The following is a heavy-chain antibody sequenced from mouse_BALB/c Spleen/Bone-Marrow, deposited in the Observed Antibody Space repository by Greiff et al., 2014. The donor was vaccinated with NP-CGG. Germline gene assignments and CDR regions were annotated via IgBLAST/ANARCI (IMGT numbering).Heavy chain of an antibody. CDR1: GFTFGNLG. Sequence: EVQLVESGGGLVQPGGSRKLSCAASGFTFGNLGMHWVRQAPEKGLEWVAYISSGSSTIYYADTVKGRFTISRDNPKNTLFLQMTSLRSEDTAMYYCARRASPTGPMDYWGQGTSVTVSS. CDR2: ISSGSSTI. J-gene: IGHJ4*01. CDR3: ARRASPTGPMDY. V-gene: IGHV5-17*02. D-gene: IGHD1-1*01.